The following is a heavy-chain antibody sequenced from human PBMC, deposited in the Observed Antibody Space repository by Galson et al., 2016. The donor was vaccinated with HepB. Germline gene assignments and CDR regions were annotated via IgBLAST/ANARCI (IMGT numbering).Heavy chain of an antibody. CDR2: ISAYNGNT. J-gene: IGHJ5*02. D-gene: IGHD6-13*01. CDR1: GYIFTDYG. V-gene: IGHV1-18*01. Sequence: SVKVSCKASGYIFTDYGISWVRQAPGQGLEWMGWISAYNGNTNYAQKLQGRVTMTTDTSTTTAYMDLRSLRSDDTAVYYCARDTQSSYRYGKVGINWFDPWGQGTQVTVSS. CDR3: ARDTQSSYRYGKVGINWFDP.